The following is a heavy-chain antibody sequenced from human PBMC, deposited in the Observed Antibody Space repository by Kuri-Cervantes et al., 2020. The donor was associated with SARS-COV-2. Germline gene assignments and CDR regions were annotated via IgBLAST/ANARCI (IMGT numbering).Heavy chain of an antibody. CDR2: IYTSGST. CDR1: GYSISSGYY. J-gene: IGHJ5*02. V-gene: IGHV4-38-2*02. Sequence: GSLRLSCTVSGYSISSGYYWGWIRQPPGKGLEWIGRIYTSGSTNYNPSLKSRVTMSVDTSKAQFSLNLISVTAADTAVYYCARLGGYRSGYNWFDPWGQGTLVTVSS. D-gene: IGHD5-18*01. CDR3: ARLGGYRSGYNWFDP.